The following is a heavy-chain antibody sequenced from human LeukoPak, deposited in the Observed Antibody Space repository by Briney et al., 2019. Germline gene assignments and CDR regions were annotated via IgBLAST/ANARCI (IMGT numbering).Heavy chain of an antibody. CDR1: GGSISSSSYS. D-gene: IGHD3-22*01. J-gene: IGHJ4*02. CDR3: ARYHDSSVSFDY. CDR2: IYYSGST. Sequence: SETLSLTCTVSGGSISSSSYSWGWIRQPPGKGLEWIGSIYYSGSTYYNPSLKSRFTISVDTSKNQFSLKLSSVTAADTAVYYCARYHDSSVSFDYWGQGTLVTVSS. V-gene: IGHV4-39*07.